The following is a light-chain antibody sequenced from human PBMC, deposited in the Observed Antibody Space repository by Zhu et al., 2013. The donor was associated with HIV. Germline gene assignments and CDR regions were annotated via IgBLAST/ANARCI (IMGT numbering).Light chain of an antibody. CDR3: QQYGGSFT. CDR2: GAS. V-gene: IGKV3-15*01. J-gene: IGKJ3*01. CDR1: QSVSSN. Sequence: EIVMTQSPATLSVSPGERATLSCRASQSVSSNLAWYQQKPGQAPRLLIYGASTRATGIPARFSGSGSGTDFILTISRLEPEDFAVYYCQQYGGSFTFGPGTKVDIK.